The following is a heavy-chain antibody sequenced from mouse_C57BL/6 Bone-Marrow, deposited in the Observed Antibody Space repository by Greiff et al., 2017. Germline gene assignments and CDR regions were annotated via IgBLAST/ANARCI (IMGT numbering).Heavy chain of an antibody. CDR3: ARSDYDDDGFAY. D-gene: IGHD2-4*01. V-gene: IGHV1-53*01. CDR1: GFTFTSYW. J-gene: IGHJ3*01. Sequence: QVQLQQSGTELVKPGASVKLSCTASGFTFTSYWMHWVKQRPGQGLEWIGNINPSNGGTNYNEKFKGKATLTVDKSSSTAYMQLSSLTSEDSAVYYCARSDYDDDGFAYWGQGTLVTVSA. CDR2: INPSNGGT.